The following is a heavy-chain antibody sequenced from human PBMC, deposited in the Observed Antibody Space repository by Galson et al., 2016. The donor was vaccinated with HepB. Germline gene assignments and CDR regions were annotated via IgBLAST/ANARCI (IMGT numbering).Heavy chain of an antibody. V-gene: IGHV4-39*01. CDR3: ARPNSSGLSYYYYMDV. D-gene: IGHD6-25*01. J-gene: IGHJ6*03. Sequence: ETLSLTCTVSGGSISSGRYYLGWIRQPPGQGLEWIGSIYYSGTTSYNPSLKSRVTISVDTSKNQFPLKLSSVTAADAAVYFCARPNSSGLSYYYYMDVWGKGTTVTVSS. CDR1: GGSISSGRYY. CDR2: IYYSGTT.